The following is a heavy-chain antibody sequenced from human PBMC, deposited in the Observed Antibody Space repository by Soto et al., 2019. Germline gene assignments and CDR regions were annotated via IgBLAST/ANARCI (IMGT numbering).Heavy chain of an antibody. CDR1: GFTFISYN. Sequence: GGSLRLSCVVSGFTFISYNMHWVRQAPGEGLEWVAVISFDGANTFYADSVKGRFTISRDISRDTLYLQMSRLRVEDTAVYYCARDGYNRGGFNYWGQGTLVTVSS. V-gene: IGHV3-30-3*01. J-gene: IGHJ4*02. CDR2: ISFDGANT. CDR3: ARDGYNRGGFNY. D-gene: IGHD6-25*01.